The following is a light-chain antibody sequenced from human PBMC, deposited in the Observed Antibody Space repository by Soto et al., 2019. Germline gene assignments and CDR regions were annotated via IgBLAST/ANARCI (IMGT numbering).Light chain of an antibody. Sequence: QSALTQPPSASGSPGQSVTISCTGTSSDVGAHNYVSWYQQHAGKAPKLVIYEVTKRPSGVPDRFSGSKSANTASLTVSGLEAEDEADYYCSSFASSNTCVFGGGTKLTVL. J-gene: IGLJ3*02. CDR1: SSDVGAHNY. CDR3: SSFASSNTCV. CDR2: EVT. V-gene: IGLV2-8*01.